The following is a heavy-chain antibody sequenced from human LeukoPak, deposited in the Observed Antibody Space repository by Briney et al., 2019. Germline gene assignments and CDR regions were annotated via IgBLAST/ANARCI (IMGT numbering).Heavy chain of an antibody. Sequence: PGGSLRLSCGAPGFPLYKPCMNWVPQAPGKGVEWVSGISPSGDITYYADSVKGRFTISRDNSKNTLHLEVISLTAEDTAVYYCAKDDAWIRFGEWSQGTLVTVSS. CDR3: AKDDAWIRFGE. V-gene: IGHV3-23*01. CDR2: ISPSGDIT. CDR1: GFPLYKPC. D-gene: IGHD3-10*01. J-gene: IGHJ4*02.